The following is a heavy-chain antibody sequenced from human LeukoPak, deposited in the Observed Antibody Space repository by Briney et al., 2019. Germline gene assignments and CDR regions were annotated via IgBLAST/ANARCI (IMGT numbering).Heavy chain of an antibody. CDR1: GFTFRGYG. D-gene: IGHD6-6*01. CDR3: ARVQSYSNSPLDS. CDR2: IQYAGAHS. J-gene: IGHJ4*02. V-gene: IGHV3-30*02. Sequence: GGSLRLSCAASGFTFRGYGMHWVRQSPGKGLEWVAFIQYAGAHSYYADSVKGRFTISRDSSENTLYLQMNSLRPEDTAVYYCARVQSYSNSPLDSWGQGTLVTVSS.